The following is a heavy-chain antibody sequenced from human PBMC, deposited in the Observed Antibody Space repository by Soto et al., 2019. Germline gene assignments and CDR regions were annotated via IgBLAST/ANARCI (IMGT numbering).Heavy chain of an antibody. V-gene: IGHV4-39*01. CDR2: IYYSGYT. Sequence: QLQLQESGPGLVKPSETLSLTCTVSGGSISSSSYYWGWIRQPPGKGLEWIGSIYYSGYTYYNPSLKSRFTISVDTSKNQFSLNLSSVTAADTAVYYCARHNGPLYVGYYYDMDVWGQGTTVTVSS. D-gene: IGHD3-16*01. CDR3: ARHNGPLYVGYYYDMDV. CDR1: GGSISSSSYY. J-gene: IGHJ6*02.